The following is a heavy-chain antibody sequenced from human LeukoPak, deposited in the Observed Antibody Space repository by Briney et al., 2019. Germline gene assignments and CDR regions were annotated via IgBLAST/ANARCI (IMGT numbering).Heavy chain of an antibody. V-gene: IGHV3-11*01. CDR2: ISQSGTTI. D-gene: IGHD3-10*01. Sequence: GGSLRLSCAASGFTVSSNYMSWVRQAPGKGLEWLSYISQSGTTIYYADSVKGRFAFSRDNGKNSLYLQMNSLRADDTGIYYCAREGHTYGSDYWGQGTLVTVSS. CDR1: GFTVSSNY. J-gene: IGHJ4*02. CDR3: AREGHTYGSDY.